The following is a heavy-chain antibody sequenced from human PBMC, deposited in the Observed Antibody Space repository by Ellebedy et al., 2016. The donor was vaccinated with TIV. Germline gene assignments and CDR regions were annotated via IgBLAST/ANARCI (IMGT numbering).Heavy chain of an antibody. V-gene: IGHV3-7*01. D-gene: IGHD6-19*01. CDR2: IKQDESEK. Sequence: GESLKISCEASGFTFSNYWMTSVRQAPGKGLEWVANIKQDESEKYYVGSVKGRFSISRDNAKNSLYLQMNSLRPEDTAVYYCARDQWLGRAYYFDYWGQGTLLTVSS. J-gene: IGHJ4*02. CDR1: GFTFSNYW. CDR3: ARDQWLGRAYYFDY.